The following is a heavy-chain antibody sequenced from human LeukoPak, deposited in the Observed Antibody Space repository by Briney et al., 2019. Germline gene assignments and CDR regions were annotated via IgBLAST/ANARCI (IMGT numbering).Heavy chain of an antibody. CDR1: GGTFSSYA. V-gene: IGHV1-69*13. CDR3: ARALMGDYLPLNWFDP. CDR2: IIPIFGTA. D-gene: IGHD4-17*01. Sequence: ASVKVSCKASGGTFSSYAISWVRQAPGQGLEWMGGIIPIFGTANYAQKFQGRVTITADESTSTAYMELSGLRSEDTAVYYCARALMGDYLPLNWFDPWGQGTLVTVSS. J-gene: IGHJ5*02.